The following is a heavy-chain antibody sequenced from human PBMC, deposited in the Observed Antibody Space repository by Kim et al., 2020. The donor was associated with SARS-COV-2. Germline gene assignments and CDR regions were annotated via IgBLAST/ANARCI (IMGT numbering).Heavy chain of an antibody. Sequence: YRPSFQGQVTISADKSIRTAYLQWSSLKASDTAMYYCARGIGYYYYYMDVWGKGTTVTVSS. D-gene: IGHD2-21*01. V-gene: IGHV5-51*01. CDR3: ARGIGYYYYYMDV. J-gene: IGHJ6*03.